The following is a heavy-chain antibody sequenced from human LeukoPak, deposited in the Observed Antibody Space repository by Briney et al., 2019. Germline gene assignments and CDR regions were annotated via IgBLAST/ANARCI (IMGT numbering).Heavy chain of an antibody. J-gene: IGHJ4*02. CDR2: INPNSGGT. V-gene: IGHV1-2*02. Sequence: GASVKVSCKASGYTFTGYYMHWGRQAPGQGLEWMGWINPNSGGTNYAQKFQGRVTMTRDTSISTAYMELSRLRSDDTAVYYCARPYGDYNYYDYWGQGTLVTVSS. CDR3: ARPYGDYNYYDY. D-gene: IGHD4-17*01. CDR1: GYTFTGYY.